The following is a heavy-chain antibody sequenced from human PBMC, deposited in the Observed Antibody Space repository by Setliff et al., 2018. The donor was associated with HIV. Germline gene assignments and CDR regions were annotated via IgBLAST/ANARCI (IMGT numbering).Heavy chain of an antibody. J-gene: IGHJ6*03. CDR1: GFTFSNFG. CDR2: IWFDGGDK. Sequence: PGGSLRLSCAASGFTFSNFGMHWVRQAPGKGLEWVASIWFDGGDKYYAESVKGRITISRDNSKNILYLQMSSLRVEDTAVYYCAKRRGRDAFMDVWGKGTTVTVSS. CDR3: AKRRGRDAFMDV. V-gene: IGHV3-30*02. D-gene: IGHD6-25*01.